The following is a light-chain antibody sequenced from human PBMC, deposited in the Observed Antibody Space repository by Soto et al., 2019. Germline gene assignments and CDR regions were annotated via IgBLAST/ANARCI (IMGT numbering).Light chain of an antibody. J-gene: IGLJ1*01. V-gene: IGLV3-1*01. CDR2: QDT. CDR1: KLGNKY. Sequence: SYELTQPPSVSVSPGQTATITCSGDKLGNKYTSWYQQKPGQSPVLIIYQDTRRPSGIPERFSASNSGTTATLTIRGTQAVDEADYYCQAWDSSDVFGTGTKLTVL. CDR3: QAWDSSDV.